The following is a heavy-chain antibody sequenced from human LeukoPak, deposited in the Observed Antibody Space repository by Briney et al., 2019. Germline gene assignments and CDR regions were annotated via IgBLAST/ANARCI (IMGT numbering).Heavy chain of an antibody. V-gene: IGHV3-30*03. D-gene: IGHD1-1*01. Sequence: GGSLRLSCAASGFTFSSYSMNWVRQAPGKGLEWVAGMSVDSKYMYYVASVKGRFIISRDNAKNTLYLQMNSLRTEDTAVYYCASGLTGRDIWGQGALVTVSS. CDR1: GFTFSSYS. CDR2: MSVDSKYM. J-gene: IGHJ4*02. CDR3: ASGLTGRDI.